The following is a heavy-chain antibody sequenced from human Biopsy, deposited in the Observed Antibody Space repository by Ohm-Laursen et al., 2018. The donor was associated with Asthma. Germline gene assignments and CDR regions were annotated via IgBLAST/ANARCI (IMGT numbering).Heavy chain of an antibody. CDR3: AKDTEGRYDFWSGLSYNYYGMDV. D-gene: IGHD3-3*01. CDR1: GFTFSSYG. CDR2: ISYDGSNK. V-gene: IGHV3-30*18. J-gene: IGHJ6*02. Sequence: LRLSCSASGFTFSSYGMYWVRQAPGKGLEWVAVISYDGSNKYYADSVKGRFTISRDNSKNTLYLQMNSLRAEDTAAYYCAKDTEGRYDFWSGLSYNYYGMDVWGQGTTVTVSS.